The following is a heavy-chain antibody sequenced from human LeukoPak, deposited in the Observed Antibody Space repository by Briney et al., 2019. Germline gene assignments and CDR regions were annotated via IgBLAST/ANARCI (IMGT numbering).Heavy chain of an antibody. Sequence: ASVKVSCKASGYTFTGYYMHWVRQAPGQGLEWIGRINPNSGGTNYAQKFQGRVTMTRDTSISTAYMELSRLRSDDTAVYYCARDLTPYSSSASDYWGQGTLVTVSS. D-gene: IGHD6-6*01. J-gene: IGHJ4*02. V-gene: IGHV1-2*06. CDR1: GYTFTGYY. CDR2: INPNSGGT. CDR3: ARDLTPYSSSASDY.